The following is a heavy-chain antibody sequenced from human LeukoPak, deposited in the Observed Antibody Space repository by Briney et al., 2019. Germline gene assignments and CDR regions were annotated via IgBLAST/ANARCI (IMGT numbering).Heavy chain of an antibody. CDR3: ATQQYGLFAY. D-gene: IGHD6-13*01. CDR1: GFTFTSFA. V-gene: IGHV3-23*01. J-gene: IGHJ4*02. Sequence: GGSLRLSCAASGFTFTSFAMSWVRQAPGKGLEWVSTISRSGVATYCANSVKGRFTISRDNAKNSLYLQMNSLRAEDTAVYYCATQQYGLFAYWGQGTLVTVSS. CDR2: ISRSGVAT.